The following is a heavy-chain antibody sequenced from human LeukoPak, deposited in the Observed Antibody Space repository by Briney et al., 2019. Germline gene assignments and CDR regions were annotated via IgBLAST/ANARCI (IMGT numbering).Heavy chain of an antibody. J-gene: IGHJ4*02. CDR2: ISGSGGST. Sequence: GGSLRLSSAASGFTFSSFAMSWVRRAPGKGLEWVSAISGSGGSTYYADSVKGRFTISRDNSKNTLYLQMNSLRAEDTAVYYCAKDPDCTSGVCYTFFDYWGQGTLVTVSS. CDR3: AKDPDCTSGVCYTFFDY. CDR1: GFTFSSFA. V-gene: IGHV3-23*01. D-gene: IGHD2-8*01.